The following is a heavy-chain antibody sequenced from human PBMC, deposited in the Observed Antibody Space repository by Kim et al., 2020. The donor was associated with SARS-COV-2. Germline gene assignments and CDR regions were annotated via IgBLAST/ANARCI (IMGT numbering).Heavy chain of an antibody. CDR3: AKDLSWVATWDY. Sequence: YYADAVKGRFTISRDNSKNTLYLQMNSLRAEDTAVYYCAKDLSWVATWDYWGQGTLVTVSS. J-gene: IGHJ4*02. D-gene: IGHD5-12*01. V-gene: IGHV3-23*01.